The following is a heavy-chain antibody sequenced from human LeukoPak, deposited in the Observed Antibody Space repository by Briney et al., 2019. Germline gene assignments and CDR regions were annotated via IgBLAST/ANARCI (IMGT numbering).Heavy chain of an antibody. J-gene: IGHJ4*02. V-gene: IGHV3-48*01. Sequence: GGSLRLSCAASGFTFSSYSMNWVRQAPGKGLEWVSYISSSSSTIYYADSVKGRFTISRDNSKNTLYLQMNSLRTEDTALYYCARGSYWNSWGQGTLVTVSS. CDR3: ARGSYWNS. D-gene: IGHD1-26*01. CDR1: GFTFSSYS. CDR2: ISSSSSTI.